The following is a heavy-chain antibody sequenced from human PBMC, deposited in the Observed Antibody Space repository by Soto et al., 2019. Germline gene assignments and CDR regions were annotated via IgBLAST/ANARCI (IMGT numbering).Heavy chain of an antibody. Sequence: AAVKVSDKASGHTFSVHHMHWMRQAPGHGLEWMTYIDLDTGDTASSQKFQSRVTTTRETSFTTAYMDLSGLGSDDTALYYCVLQRLLSGGFDYRRHVPRLPVPS. CDR2: IDLDTGDT. D-gene: IGHD3-3*01. V-gene: IGHV1-2*02. CDR3: VLQRLLSGGFDY. CDR1: GHTFSVHH. J-gene: IGHJ4*01.